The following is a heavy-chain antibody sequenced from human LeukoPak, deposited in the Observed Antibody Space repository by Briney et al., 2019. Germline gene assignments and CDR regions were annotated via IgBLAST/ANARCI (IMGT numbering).Heavy chain of an antibody. CDR2: TYTSGST. CDR1: GGSISSYY. D-gene: IGHD6-13*01. J-gene: IGHJ4*02. V-gene: IGHV4-4*09. Sequence: HPSETLSLTCTVSGGSISSYYWSWIRQPPGKGLEWIGYTYTSGSTNYNPSLKSRATISVDTSKNQFSLKLSSVTAADTAVYYCARHVQYGSPFDYWGQGTLVTVSS. CDR3: ARHVQYGSPFDY.